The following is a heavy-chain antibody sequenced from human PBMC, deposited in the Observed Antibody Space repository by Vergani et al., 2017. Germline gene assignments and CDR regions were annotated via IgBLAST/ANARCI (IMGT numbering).Heavy chain of an antibody. CDR3: ARGATTVTPPAYYYYYMDV. J-gene: IGHJ6*03. CDR1: GGSFSGYY. CDR2: INHSGST. D-gene: IGHD4-17*01. Sequence: QVQLQQWGAGLLKPSETLSLTCAVYGGSFSGYYWSWIRQPPGKGLEWIGEINHSGSTNYNPSLKSRVTISVDTSKNQFSLKLRSVTAADTAVYYCARGATTVTPPAYYYYYMDVWGKGTTVTVSS. V-gene: IGHV4-34*01.